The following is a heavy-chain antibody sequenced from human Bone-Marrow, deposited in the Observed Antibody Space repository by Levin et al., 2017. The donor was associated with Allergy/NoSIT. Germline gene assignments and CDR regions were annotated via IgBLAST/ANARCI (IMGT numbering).Heavy chain of an antibody. V-gene: IGHV3-30*04. CDR1: GFTFTKSA. CDR3: ARVPGWEVLWYLQN. J-gene: IGHJ1*01. CDR2: VSSDGSNR. D-gene: IGHD1-26*01. Sequence: SCTASGFTFTKSAMHWVRQAPGKGLEWVAVVSSDGSNRYYADSVNGRFTISRDNSKNTLFLQMNSLRVDDTAVYYCARVPGWEVLWYLQNWGQGTLVTVSS.